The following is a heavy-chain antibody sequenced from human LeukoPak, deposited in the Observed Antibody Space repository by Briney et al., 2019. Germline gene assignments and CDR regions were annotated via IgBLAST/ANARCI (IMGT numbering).Heavy chain of an antibody. D-gene: IGHD2-8*01. CDR2: IIPMFGTP. J-gene: IGHJ5*02. Sequence: SVKVSCKASGDTFTTYAIIWVRQAPGQGLEWMGGIIPMFGTPNYAQRLQGRVTITADKSTKTAYMELRSLRYEDTAVYFCARAGIPGYCTNVTCSNWLDPWGQGTLVTVSS. CDR3: ARAGIPGYCTNVTCSNWLDP. CDR1: GDTFTTYA. V-gene: IGHV1-69*06.